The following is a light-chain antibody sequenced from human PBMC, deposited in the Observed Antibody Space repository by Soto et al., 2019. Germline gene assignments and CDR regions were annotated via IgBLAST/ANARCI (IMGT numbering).Light chain of an antibody. CDR3: QQYGSCPLT. V-gene: IGKV1-33*01. CDR1: QDISNY. Sequence: DIQITRSPSYLSASLGDTVTITCQTSQDISNYLNWYQQKPGKAPKLLIYDASSMDTGVPARFSGSGSGTDFTFTISSLQPEDIATYYCQQYGSCPLTFGGGTKVDIK. CDR2: DAS. J-gene: IGKJ4*01.